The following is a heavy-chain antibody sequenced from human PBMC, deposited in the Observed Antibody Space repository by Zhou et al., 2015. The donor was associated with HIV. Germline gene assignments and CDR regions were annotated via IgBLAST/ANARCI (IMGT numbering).Heavy chain of an antibody. V-gene: IGHV1-69*01. Sequence: QVQLVQSGAEVKKPGSSVKVSCKASGGTFSSYAISWVRQAPGQGLEWMGGIIPIFGTANYAQKFQGRVTITADESTSTAYMELSSLRSEDTAVYYCARGSTMVRGVIIIAYGMDVWGQGTTVTVSS. D-gene: IGHD3-10*01. CDR2: IIPIFGTA. CDR1: GGTFSSYA. J-gene: IGHJ6*02. CDR3: ARGSTMVRGVIIIAYGMDV.